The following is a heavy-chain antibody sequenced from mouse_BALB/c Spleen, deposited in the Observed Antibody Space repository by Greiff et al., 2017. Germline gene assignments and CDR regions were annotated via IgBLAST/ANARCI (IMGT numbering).Heavy chain of an antibody. D-gene: IGHD2-3*01. V-gene: IGHV3-2*02. Sequence: VQLKESGPGLVKPSQSLSLTCTVTGYSITSDYAWNWIRQFPGNKLEWMGYISYSGSTSYNPSLKSRISITRDTSKNQFFLQLNSVTTEDTATYYCARDALYDGYYVDWGQGTTLTVSS. J-gene: IGHJ2*01. CDR1: GYSITSDYA. CDR2: ISYSGST. CDR3: ARDALYDGYYVD.